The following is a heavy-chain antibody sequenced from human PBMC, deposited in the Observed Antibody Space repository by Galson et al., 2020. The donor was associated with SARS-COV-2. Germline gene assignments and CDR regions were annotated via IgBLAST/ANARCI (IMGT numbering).Heavy chain of an antibody. V-gene: IGHV3-30*04. CDR2: ISSDGSNS. J-gene: IGHJ4*02. D-gene: IGHD1-26*01. CDR1: GFTFSNYV. CDR3: ARGGEWELPYYFDY. Sequence: GESLKISCAASGFTFSNYVMHWVRQAPGKGPEWVAVISSDGSNSFYADSLKDRFTISRDNSKSTLYLQMNSLRAEDTAVYYCARGGEWELPYYFDYWGQGTLVTVSS.